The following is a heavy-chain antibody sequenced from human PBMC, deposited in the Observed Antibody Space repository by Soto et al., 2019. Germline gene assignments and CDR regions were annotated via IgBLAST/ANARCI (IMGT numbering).Heavy chain of an antibody. D-gene: IGHD2-15*01. CDR1: GYSVTSNDYY. J-gene: IGHJ6*02. V-gene: IGHV4-39*01. CDR3: APLTVSLSGPYGIHV. Sequence: ATLSITCIVSGYSVTSNDYYWAWIRQPPGKGLEWIGSMFYSGLTYYNPSLKSRVTLSVDTSKNQFSVRLNSVTAADTAVYYCAPLTVSLSGPYGIHVWGQGTTVTVSS. CDR2: MFYSGLT.